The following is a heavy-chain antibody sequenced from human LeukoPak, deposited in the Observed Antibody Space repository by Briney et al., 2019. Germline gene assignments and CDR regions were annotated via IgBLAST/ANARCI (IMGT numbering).Heavy chain of an antibody. CDR3: ARGTEIVVVIPYYFDY. D-gene: IGHD3-22*01. CDR2: IYPGDSDT. Sequence: GESLKISCKGSGYSFTSYWIGWVRHMPGKGLEWMGIIYPGDSDTRYSPSFQGQVTISADTSISTAYLQWSSLKASDTAMYYCARGTEIVVVIPYYFDYWGQGTLVTVSS. V-gene: IGHV5-51*01. CDR1: GYSFTSYW. J-gene: IGHJ4*02.